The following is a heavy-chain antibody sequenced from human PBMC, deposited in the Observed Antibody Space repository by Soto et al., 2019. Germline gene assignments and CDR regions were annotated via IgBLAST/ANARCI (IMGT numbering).Heavy chain of an antibody. CDR2: IYYSGST. V-gene: IGHV4-39*01. CDR3: VPIWVRGVSYYYCGMDV. Sequence: QLQLQESGPGLVKPSETLSLTCTVSGGSISSSSYYWGWIRQPPGKGLEWIGSIYYSGSTYYNPSLKSRVPISVDTSKNQFSLKLSSVTAADTAVYCFVPIWVRGVSYYYCGMDVWGQGTTVTVPS. CDR1: GGSISSSSYY. D-gene: IGHD3-10*01. J-gene: IGHJ6*02.